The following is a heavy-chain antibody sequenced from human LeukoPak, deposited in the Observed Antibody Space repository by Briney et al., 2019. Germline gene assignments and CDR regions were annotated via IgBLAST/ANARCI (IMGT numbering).Heavy chain of an antibody. D-gene: IGHD2-8*01. V-gene: IGHV3-23*03. CDR2: IYIAGSR. Sequence: GGSLRLSCAASGLTFSSYAMTWVRQAPGKGLEWVAVIYIAGSRYHTDAVQGRFSISKDDSKNIVYLQMNSLRPDDTAIYYCARGARDTKGAPIDYWGQGSLVAISS. CDR3: ARGARDTKGAPIDY. CDR1: GLTFSSYA. J-gene: IGHJ4*02.